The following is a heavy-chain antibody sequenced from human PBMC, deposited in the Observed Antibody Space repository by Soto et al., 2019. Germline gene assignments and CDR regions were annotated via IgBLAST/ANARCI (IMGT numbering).Heavy chain of an antibody. V-gene: IGHV3-23*01. CDR3: AKVAYYDSSGYYGIYFDY. CDR1: GFTFSSYA. J-gene: IGHJ4*02. D-gene: IGHD3-22*01. Sequence: EVQLLESGGGLVQPGGSLRLSCAASGFTFSSYAMSWVRQAPGKGLEWVSAISGSGGSTYYADSVKGRFTISRDNSKNTLYLQMNSLRAEDTAVYYCAKVAYYDSSGYYGIYFDYWGQGTLVTVSS. CDR2: ISGSGGST.